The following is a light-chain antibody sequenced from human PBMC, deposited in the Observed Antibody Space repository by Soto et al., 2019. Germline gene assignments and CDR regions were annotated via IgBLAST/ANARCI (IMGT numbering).Light chain of an antibody. CDR1: QVISSW. J-gene: IGKJ4*01. V-gene: IGKV1-12*01. CDR3: HQASSFPLS. CDR2: KAS. Sequence: DIQMTQSPSSVSASVGDTVTVSCRASQVISSWLAWYQQKPGRAPNLLIYKASTLQTGVPSRFSGSGPGTDFTLTITNLQPEDFATYYCHQASSFPLSFGGGTKVEIK.